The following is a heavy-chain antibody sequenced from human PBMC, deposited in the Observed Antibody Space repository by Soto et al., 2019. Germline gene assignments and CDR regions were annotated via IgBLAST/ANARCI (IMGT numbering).Heavy chain of an antibody. CDR3: ASALSPSSSFDWLLAGPYYGMDV. D-gene: IGHD3-9*01. CDR2: ISAYNGNT. CDR1: GYTFTSYG. J-gene: IGHJ6*02. Sequence: QVQLVQSGAEVKKPGASVKVSCKASGYTFTSYGISWVRQAPGQGLEWMGWISAYNGNTNYAQKLQGRVTITTDTSTSTAYMELRRLRSDGTAVYYCASALSPSSSFDWLLAGPYYGMDVWGQGNTVTVSS. V-gene: IGHV1-18*01.